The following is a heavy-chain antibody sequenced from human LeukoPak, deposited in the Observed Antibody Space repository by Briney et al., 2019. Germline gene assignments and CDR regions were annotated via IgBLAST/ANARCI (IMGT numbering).Heavy chain of an antibody. Sequence: SVKVSCKTSGGTFINYAFSWVRQAPGQGLEWVGGIIPIFGTPNYAQKFQDRVSIIADESTSTAYMELSSLRSEDTAAYYCARGSAYYYDSGGYYQFDYFDYSGQGTLVTVSS. CDR3: ARGSAYYYDSGGYYQFDYFDY. CDR2: IIPIFGTP. D-gene: IGHD3-22*01. J-gene: IGHJ4*02. V-gene: IGHV1-69*01. CDR1: GGTFINYA.